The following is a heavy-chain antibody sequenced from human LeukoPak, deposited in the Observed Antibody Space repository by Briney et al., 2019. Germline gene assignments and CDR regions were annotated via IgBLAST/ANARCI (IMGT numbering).Heavy chain of an antibody. V-gene: IGHV3-23*01. D-gene: IGHD1-26*01. J-gene: IGHJ4*02. CDR2: ICGSGGST. CDR1: GCTFSSYA. CDR3: AKDPRRWELGDY. Sequence: PWGSLRLSCAASGCTFSSYAMSWVRQAPGKGLEWVSSICGSGGSTYYADSVKGLFTISRDNSKNTLYLQMNSLRAEDTAVYYCAKDPRRWELGDYWGQGTLVTVSS.